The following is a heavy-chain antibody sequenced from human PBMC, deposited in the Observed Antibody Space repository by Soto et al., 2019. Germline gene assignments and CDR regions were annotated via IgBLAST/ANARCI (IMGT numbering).Heavy chain of an antibody. V-gene: IGHV3-7*05. Sequence: EVQLVESGGGLVQPGGSLRLSCTASGFTFSSYWMNWGRQAPGKGLEWVGNIKEDGSEKFYVDSVKGRLTISRDNAKNSLYLDVSSLGGEDTAIYFSARDFGGPWGQGAVVTVSS. CDR2: IKEDGSEK. D-gene: IGHD1-26*01. CDR1: GFTFSSYW. J-gene: IGHJ5*02. CDR3: ARDFGGP.